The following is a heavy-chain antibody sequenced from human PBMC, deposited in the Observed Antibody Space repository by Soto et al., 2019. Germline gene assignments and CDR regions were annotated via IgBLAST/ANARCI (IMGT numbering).Heavy chain of an antibody. D-gene: IGHD2-8*01. V-gene: IGHV4-39*01. CDR1: GGSISSSSYY. CDR2: IYYTGST. CDR3: ARQMYATSPFDP. J-gene: IGHJ5*02. Sequence: PSETLSLTCTVSGGSISSSSYYWGWFRQPPEKGLEWIGSIYYTGSTDYNPSLKSRVSISVDRSNNQLSLNLNSVTAADTAVYYCARQMYATSPFDPWGQGTLVTVS.